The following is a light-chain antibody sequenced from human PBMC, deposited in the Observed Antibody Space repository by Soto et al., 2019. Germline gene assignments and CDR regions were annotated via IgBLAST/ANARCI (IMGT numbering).Light chain of an antibody. J-gene: IGKJ1*01. CDR3: QQYNIYSET. Sequence: DIQMTQSPSTLSASVGDRVTITCRASQGISSWLAWYQQKPGKAPKLLIYKASTLESGVPSRFSGSGSGTEFTLTISSLQADDVATYYCQQYNIYSETFGQGTKVEAK. CDR1: QGISSW. V-gene: IGKV1-5*03. CDR2: KAS.